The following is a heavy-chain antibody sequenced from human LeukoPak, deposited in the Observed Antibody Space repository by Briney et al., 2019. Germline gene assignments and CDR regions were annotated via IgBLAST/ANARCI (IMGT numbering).Heavy chain of an antibody. CDR2: IYTSGST. J-gene: IGHJ5*02. CDR3: ARDFGYSGYEGWFDP. CDR1: GGYISSYY. V-gene: IGHV4-4*07. Sequence: SETLSLTCTVSGGYISSYYWSWIRQPAGKGLEWIGRIYTSGSTKYNPSLKSRVTISVDTSKNQFSLRLSSVTAADTAVYYCARDFGYSGYEGWFDPWGQGILVTVSA. D-gene: IGHD5-12*01.